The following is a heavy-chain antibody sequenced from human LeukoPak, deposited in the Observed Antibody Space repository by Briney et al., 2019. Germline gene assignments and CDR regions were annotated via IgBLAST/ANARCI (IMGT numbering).Heavy chain of an antibody. CDR2: IYTSGST. Sequence: SETLSLTCTVSGGSISSYYWSWIRQPAGKGLEWIGRIYTSGSTNYNPSLKSRVTMSVDTSKNQFSLKLSSVTAADTAVYYCARAEDRTHSSYYYMDVWGKGTTVTVSS. V-gene: IGHV4-4*07. CDR1: GGSISSYY. D-gene: IGHD2-21*01. CDR3: ARAEDRTHSSYYYMDV. J-gene: IGHJ6*03.